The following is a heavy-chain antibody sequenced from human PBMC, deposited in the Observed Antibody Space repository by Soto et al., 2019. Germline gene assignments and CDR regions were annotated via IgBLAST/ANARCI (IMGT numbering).Heavy chain of an antibody. Sequence: SETLSLTCTVSGGSISSGDYYWSWIRQPPGKGREWIGYIYYSGSTYYNPSLKSRVTISVDTSKNQFSLKLSPVTAADTAVYYCARAPPSYCSGGSCYEVDAFDIWGQGTMVTVSS. J-gene: IGHJ3*02. CDR3: ARAPPSYCSGGSCYEVDAFDI. CDR2: IYYSGST. V-gene: IGHV4-30-4*01. D-gene: IGHD2-15*01. CDR1: GGSISSGDYY.